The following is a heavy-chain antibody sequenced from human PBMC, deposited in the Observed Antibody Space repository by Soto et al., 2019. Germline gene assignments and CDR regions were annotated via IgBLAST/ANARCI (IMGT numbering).Heavy chain of an antibody. CDR2: IHYSGST. V-gene: IGHV4-59*01. Sequence: SETLSLTCTVSGGSITDYYWSWIRQSPRKGLEWIGNIHYSGSTNYNPSLKSRVTISVGTSKTQFSLKLTSATAADTAVYYCSREGAFGDTPWGQGTLVTVSS. CDR1: GGSITDYY. J-gene: IGHJ5*02. CDR3: SREGAFGDTP. D-gene: IGHD4-17*01.